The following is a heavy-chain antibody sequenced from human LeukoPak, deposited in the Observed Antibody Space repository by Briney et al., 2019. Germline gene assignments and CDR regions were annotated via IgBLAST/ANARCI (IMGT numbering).Heavy chain of an antibody. CDR3: ARDPYNGNYGDSYYYYMDV. Sequence: GGSLRLSCAASGFTFSTYNMNWVRQAPGKGLEGVSSITSSSSYTFYADSVKGRFTISRDNAKNSLYLHMNSLRAEDTAIYYCARDPYNGNYGDSYYYYMDVWGKGTTVTISS. V-gene: IGHV3-21*01. CDR2: ITSSSSYT. J-gene: IGHJ6*03. CDR1: GFTFSTYN. D-gene: IGHD1-26*01.